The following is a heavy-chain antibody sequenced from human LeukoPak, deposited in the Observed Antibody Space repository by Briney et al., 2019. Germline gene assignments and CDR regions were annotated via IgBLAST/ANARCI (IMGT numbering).Heavy chain of an antibody. J-gene: IGHJ4*02. D-gene: IGHD3-22*01. V-gene: IGHV3-66*01. Sequence: GGSLRLSCAVSGLSVSSSHMGWVRQSPGKGLEWVSVVYSGGSTHYADFVKGRFTISRDNFRNTVNLHMYSLRAEDTAVYFCARVDHYSDSSGYYGGFDYWGQGTLVTVSS. CDR2: VYSGGST. CDR1: GLSVSSSH. CDR3: ARVDHYSDSSGYYGGFDY.